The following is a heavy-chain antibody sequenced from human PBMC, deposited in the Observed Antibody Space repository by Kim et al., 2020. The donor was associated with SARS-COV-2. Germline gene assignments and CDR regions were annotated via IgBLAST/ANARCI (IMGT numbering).Heavy chain of an antibody. CDR3: ARGGYCSSTSCYGYYYYGMDV. D-gene: IGHD2-2*01. CDR2: IGTAGDT. Sequence: GGSLRLSCAASGFTFSSYDMHWVRQATGKGLEWVSAIGTAGDTYYPGSVKGRFTISRENAKNSLYLQMNSLRAGDTAVYYCARGGYCSSTSCYGYYYYGMDVWGQGTTVTVAS. CDR1: GFTFSSYD. J-gene: IGHJ6*02. V-gene: IGHV3-13*04.